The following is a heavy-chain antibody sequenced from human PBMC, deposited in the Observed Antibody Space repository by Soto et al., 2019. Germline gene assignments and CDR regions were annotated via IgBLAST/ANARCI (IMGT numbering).Heavy chain of an antibody. V-gene: IGHV1-69*01. CDR2: IIPYYNTL. CDR3: ASGASRWYPYFFDS. CDR1: EGTFNSYA. Sequence: QAQVVQSGAEVRKPGSSVKLSCKASEGTFNSYAIAWVRQAPGQGLEWMGGIIPYYNTLNYAQKFQDRVTITADDSTNTGYMELSSLRSDDTAVDFCASGASRWYPYFFDSWAQGNLVTVSS. J-gene: IGHJ4*02. D-gene: IGHD6-13*01.